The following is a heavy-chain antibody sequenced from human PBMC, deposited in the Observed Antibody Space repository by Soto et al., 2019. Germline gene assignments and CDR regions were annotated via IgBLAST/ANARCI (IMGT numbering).Heavy chain of an antibody. CDR1: GSTFSRFA. J-gene: IGHJ3*02. CDR3: AKKGGSGWWDDPFDI. Sequence: EVQLLDSGGGLVQPGGSLRLSCAASGSTFSRFAISWVRQAPGKGLEWVSAISGSGSTTFYTGSVKGRFTISRDNSKNTLYLQMNGLRAEDTAVYYRAKKGGSGWWDDPFDIWGQGTMVTVSS. CDR2: ISGSGSTT. D-gene: IGHD6-19*01. V-gene: IGHV3-23*01.